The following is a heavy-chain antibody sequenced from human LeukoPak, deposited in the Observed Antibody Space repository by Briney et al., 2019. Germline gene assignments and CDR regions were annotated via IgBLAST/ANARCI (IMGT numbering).Heavy chain of an antibody. CDR2: ISGSGGST. D-gene: IGHD3-3*01. CDR3: AKSPVQTIFGVVTHYFDY. V-gene: IGHV3-23*01. CDR1: GFTFSSYA. Sequence: GGSLRLSCAASGFTFSSYAMSWVRQAPGKGLEWVSAISGSGGSTYYADSVKGRFTISRDNSKNTLYLQMNSLRAEDTAVYYCAKSPVQTIFGVVTHYFDYWGQGTLVTVSS. J-gene: IGHJ4*02.